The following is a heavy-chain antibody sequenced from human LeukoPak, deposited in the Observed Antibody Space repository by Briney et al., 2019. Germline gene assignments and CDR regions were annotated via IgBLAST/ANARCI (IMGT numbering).Heavy chain of an antibody. CDR1: GYSISSGYY. V-gene: IGHV4-38-2*02. CDR3: ARDGMATVVTPNY. CDR2: IYHSGST. J-gene: IGHJ4*02. Sequence: SETLSLTCTVSGYSISSGYYWGWIRPPPGKGLEWIGSIYHSGSTYYNSSLKSRVTISVDTSKNQFSLKLSSVIAADTAVYYCARDGMATVVTPNYWGQGTLVTVSS. D-gene: IGHD4-23*01.